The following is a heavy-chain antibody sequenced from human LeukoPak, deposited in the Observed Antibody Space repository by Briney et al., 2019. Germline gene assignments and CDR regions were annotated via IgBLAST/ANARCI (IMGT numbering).Heavy chain of an antibody. CDR1: GFTFSSYE. J-gene: IGHJ4*02. V-gene: IGHV3-66*01. Sequence: GGSLRLSCAASGFTFSSYEMNWVRQAPGKGLEWVSLIYSGGSTYYADSVKGRFTISRDNSKNTLYLQMNSLRAGDTAAYYCASGLRDIIAGGLDYWGQGTLVTVSS. CDR3: ASGLRDIIAGGLDY. CDR2: IYSGGST. D-gene: IGHD5-24*01.